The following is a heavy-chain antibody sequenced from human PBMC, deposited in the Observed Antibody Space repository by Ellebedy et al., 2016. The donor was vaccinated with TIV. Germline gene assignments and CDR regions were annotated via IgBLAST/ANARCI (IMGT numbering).Heavy chain of an antibody. CDR3: TTDTPLYCAGV. CDR1: GFSLTYAW. V-gene: IGHV3-15*07. D-gene: IGHD2-21*01. Sequence: PGGSLRLSCAASGFSLTYAWMNWVRQAPGKGLEWVGRIRSKVNDETTDYAAPVKGRFTISRDDSRNMLYLQMNSLRTEDTAIYYCTTDTPLYCAGVWGQGTLVTVSS. J-gene: IGHJ4*02. CDR2: IRSKVNDETT.